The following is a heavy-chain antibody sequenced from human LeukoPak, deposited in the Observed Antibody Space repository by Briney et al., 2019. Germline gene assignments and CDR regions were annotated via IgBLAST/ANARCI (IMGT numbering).Heavy chain of an antibody. CDR1: GFTFSSYS. D-gene: IGHD1-26*01. Sequence: GESLKISCAASGFTFSSYSMNWVRQAPGKGLEWVSSISSSSSYIYYADSVKGRFTISRDNAKNSLYLQMNSLRAEDTAVYYCARVGSRVPDAFDIWGQGTMVTVSS. V-gene: IGHV3-21*01. J-gene: IGHJ3*02. CDR2: ISSSSSYI. CDR3: ARVGSRVPDAFDI.